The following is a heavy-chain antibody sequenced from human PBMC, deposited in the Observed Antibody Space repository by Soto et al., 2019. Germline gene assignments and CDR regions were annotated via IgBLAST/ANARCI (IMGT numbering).Heavy chain of an antibody. J-gene: IGHJ4*02. CDR3: ARVLGGLPGLDY. CDR1: GYTFAIHG. CDR2: INTYNGKT. V-gene: IGHV1-18*01. Sequence: QVQLVQSGPEVKKPGASVNVSCETSGYTFAIHGISWVRQAPGQGLELMGWINTYNGKTNYPQKFQGRVTMNTDTSTSTYFLELRSLTSEGTDVYFYARVLGGLPGLDYWGQGTLVSVSS. D-gene: IGHD1-1*01.